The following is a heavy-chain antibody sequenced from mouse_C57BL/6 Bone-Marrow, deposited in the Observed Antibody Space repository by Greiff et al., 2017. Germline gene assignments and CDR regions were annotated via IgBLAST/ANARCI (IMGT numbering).Heavy chain of an antibody. J-gene: IGHJ4*01. V-gene: IGHV14-4*01. CDR1: GFNIKDDY. CDR3: TLITTVVYYYAMDY. D-gene: IGHD1-1*01. CDR2: IDPENGDT. Sequence: VQLKESGAELVRPGASVKLSCTASGFNIKDDYMHWVKQRPEQGLEWIGWIDPENGDTEYASKFQGKATITADTSSNTAYLQLSSLTSEDTAVYYCTLITTVVYYYAMDYGGQGTSVTVSS.